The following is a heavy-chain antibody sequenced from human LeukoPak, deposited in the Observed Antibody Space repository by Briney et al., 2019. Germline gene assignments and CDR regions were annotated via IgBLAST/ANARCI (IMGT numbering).Heavy chain of an antibody. CDR1: GFTFSSYA. CDR3: ARAWGLVGATAWFDP. CDR2: ISYDGSNK. D-gene: IGHD1-26*01. Sequence: GRSLRLSCAASGFTFSSYAMHWVRQAPGKGLEWVAVISYDGSNKYYADSVKGRFTISRDNSKNTLYLQMNSLRAEDTAVYYCARAWGLVGATAWFDPWGQGTLVTVSS. V-gene: IGHV3-30*04. J-gene: IGHJ5*02.